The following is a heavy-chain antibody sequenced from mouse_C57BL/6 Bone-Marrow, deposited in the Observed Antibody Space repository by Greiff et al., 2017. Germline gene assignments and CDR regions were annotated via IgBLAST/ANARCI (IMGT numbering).Heavy chain of an antibody. CDR2: IWGVGST. V-gene: IGHV2-6*01. Sequence: QVQLKESGPGLVAPSQSLSITCTVSGFSLTSYGVDWVRQSPGKGLEWLGVIWGVGSTNYNSALKSRLSISKDNSKSQVFLKMNRLQTDDTAMDYWASSLTYYAVDYGGQGTSVTVSS. CDR1: GFSLTSYG. D-gene: IGHD4-1*01. J-gene: IGHJ4*01. CDR3: ASSLTYYAVDY.